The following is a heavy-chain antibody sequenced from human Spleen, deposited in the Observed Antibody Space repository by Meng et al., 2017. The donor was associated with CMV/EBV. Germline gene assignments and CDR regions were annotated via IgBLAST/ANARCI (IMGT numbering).Heavy chain of an antibody. Sequence: GGSLRLSCAASGFSFSSYDMSWVRQAPGKGLEWVSAISGSGGGTYYADSVKGRFTISRDNSKNTLYLQMNSLRAEDTAVYYCAKLTMYQKGGWFDPWGQGTLVTVSS. CDR1: GFSFSSYD. V-gene: IGHV3-23*01. J-gene: IGHJ5*02. CDR3: AKLTMYQKGGWFDP. D-gene: IGHD3-10*02. CDR2: ISGSGGGT.